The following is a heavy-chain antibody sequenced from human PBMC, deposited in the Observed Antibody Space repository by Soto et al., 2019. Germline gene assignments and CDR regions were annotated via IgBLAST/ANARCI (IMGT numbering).Heavy chain of an antibody. Sequence: GESLKISCKGSGYSFTSYWIGGVRQMPGKGLEWMGIIYPGDSDTRYSPSFQGQVTISADKSISTAYLQWSSLKDSDTAMYYCARLYDILANWFDPWGQGTLVTVSS. CDR1: GYSFTSYW. CDR2: IYPGDSDT. CDR3: ARLYDILANWFDP. J-gene: IGHJ5*02. V-gene: IGHV5-51*01. D-gene: IGHD3-9*01.